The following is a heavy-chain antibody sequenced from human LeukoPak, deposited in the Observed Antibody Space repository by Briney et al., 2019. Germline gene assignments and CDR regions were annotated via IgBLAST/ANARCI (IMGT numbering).Heavy chain of an antibody. J-gene: IGHJ6*03. V-gene: IGHV1-69*05. CDR3: ARAGNFWSVGYYYYYMDV. CDR2: LLPIFGTA. D-gene: IGHD3-3*01. Sequence: SVKVPCKASGGTFSSYAISWVRQAPGQGLEWMGGLLPIFGTANYAQKFQGRVTITTDESTSTAYMELSSLRSEDTAVYYCARAGNFWSVGYYYYYMDVWGKGTTVTVYS. CDR1: GGTFSSYA.